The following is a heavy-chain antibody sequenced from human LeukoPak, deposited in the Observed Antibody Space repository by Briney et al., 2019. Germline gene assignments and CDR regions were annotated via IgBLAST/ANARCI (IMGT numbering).Heavy chain of an antibody. D-gene: IGHD3-22*01. CDR1: GGSISSGGYY. V-gene: IGHV4-31*03. CDR2: IYYSGST. CDR3: ARDSYYDSGGYYGLDY. J-gene: IGHJ4*02. Sequence: SETLSLTCTVSGGSISSGGYYWSWIRQHPGKGLEWIGYIYYSGSTYYNPSLKSRVTISVDASKNQFSLKLSSVTAADTAVYYCARDSYYDSGGYYGLDYWGQGTLVTVSS.